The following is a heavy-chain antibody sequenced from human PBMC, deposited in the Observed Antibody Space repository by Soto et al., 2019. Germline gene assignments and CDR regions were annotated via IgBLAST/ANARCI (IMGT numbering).Heavy chain of an antibody. Sequence: GGSLRLSCAASGFTFSSYSMNWVRQAPGKGLEWVSYISSSSSTIYYADSVKGRFTISRDNAKNSLYLQMNSLRAEDTAVYYCARDPTIDYYYYYYMDVWGKGTTVTVSS. CDR2: ISSSSSTI. V-gene: IGHV3-48*01. CDR3: ARDPTIDYYYYYYMDV. CDR1: GFTFSSYS. D-gene: IGHD2-15*01. J-gene: IGHJ6*03.